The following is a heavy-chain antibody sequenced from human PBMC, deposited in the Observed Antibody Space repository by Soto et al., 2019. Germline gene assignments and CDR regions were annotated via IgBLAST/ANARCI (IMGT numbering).Heavy chain of an antibody. J-gene: IGHJ3*02. CDR3: ARPLMVRGVLDAFDI. V-gene: IGHV1-18*01. Sequence: GASVKVSCKASGYTFTSYGISWVRQAPGQGLEWMGWISAYNGNTNYAQKLQGRVTMTTDTSTSTAYMELSRLRSDDTAVYYCARPLMVRGVLDAFDIWGQGTMVTVSS. CDR2: ISAYNGNT. D-gene: IGHD3-10*01. CDR1: GYTFTSYG.